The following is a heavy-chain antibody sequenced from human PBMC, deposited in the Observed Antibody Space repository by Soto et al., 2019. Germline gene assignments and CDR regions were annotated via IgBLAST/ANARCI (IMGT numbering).Heavy chain of an antibody. D-gene: IGHD6-13*01. CDR2: IIPILGIA. CDR3: ARARTPIAAAGTFDY. J-gene: IGHJ4*02. Sequence: QVQLVQSGAEVKKPGSSVKVSCKASGGTFSSYTISWVRQAPGQGLEWMGRIIPILGIANYAQKFQGRVTITADKSTSTAYMELSSLRSEDTAVYYCARARTPIAAAGTFDYWGQGTLVTVSS. CDR1: GGTFSSYT. V-gene: IGHV1-69*02.